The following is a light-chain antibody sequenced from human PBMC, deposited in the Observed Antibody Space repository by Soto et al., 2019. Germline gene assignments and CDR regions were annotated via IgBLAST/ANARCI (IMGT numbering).Light chain of an antibody. V-gene: IGLV2-8*01. CDR3: SSYAGSDTFV. J-gene: IGLJ7*01. CDR1: NSDVGGYNY. CDR2: EVS. Sequence: QSALTQPPSASGSPGQSVTISCTGTNSDVGGYNYVSWYQQHPGKAPKLMIYEVSKRPSGVPDRFSGSKSGNTASLTVSGLQAEDEADYYCSSYAGSDTFVFGTGTQLTVL.